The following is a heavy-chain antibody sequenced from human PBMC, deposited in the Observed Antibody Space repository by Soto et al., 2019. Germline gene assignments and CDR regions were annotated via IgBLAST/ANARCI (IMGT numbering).Heavy chain of an antibody. CDR2: IYYSGST. CDR1: GGSISSSSYY. V-gene: IGHV4-39*01. CDR3: ARHYDILTGYYNGEVDY. J-gene: IGHJ4*02. Sequence: SETLSLTCTVSGGSISSSSYYWGWIRQPPGKGLEWIGSIYYSGSTYYNPSLKSRVTISVDTSKNQFSLKLSSVTAADTAVYYCARHYDILTGYYNGEVDYWGQGTLVTVSS. D-gene: IGHD3-9*01.